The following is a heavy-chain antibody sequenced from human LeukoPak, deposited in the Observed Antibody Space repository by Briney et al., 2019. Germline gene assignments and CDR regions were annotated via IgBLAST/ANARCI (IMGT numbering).Heavy chain of an antibody. CDR2: INPNSGGT. Sequence: ASVKVSCKASGYTFTGYYMHWVRQAPGQGLEWMGWINPNSGGTNYAQKFQGRVTMTRGTSISTAYMELSRLRSDDTAVYYCAREGGSYPHLDYWGQGTLVTVSS. D-gene: IGHD1-26*01. J-gene: IGHJ4*02. V-gene: IGHV1-2*02. CDR1: GYTFTGYY. CDR3: AREGGSYPHLDY.